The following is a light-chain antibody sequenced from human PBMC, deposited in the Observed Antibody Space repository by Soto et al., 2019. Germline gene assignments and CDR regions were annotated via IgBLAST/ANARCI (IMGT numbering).Light chain of an antibody. Sequence: DIVMTQTPLALSVTPGQPSSISCKSGQSLLGSDGKTYLSWYLQKPGHPPQLLIFEVSNHFSGVSDRFSGSGSGTDFTLKISRVEAEDVGVYYCMQSVQFHRTFGGGTKVDFK. CDR1: QSLLGSDGKTY. J-gene: IGKJ4*01. CDR2: EVS. CDR3: MQSVQFHRT. V-gene: IGKV2D-29*01.